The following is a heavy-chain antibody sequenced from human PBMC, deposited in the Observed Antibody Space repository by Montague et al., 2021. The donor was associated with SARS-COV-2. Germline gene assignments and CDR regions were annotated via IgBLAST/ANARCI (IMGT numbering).Heavy chain of an antibody. CDR2: IDWDDDK. D-gene: IGHD4-23*01. J-gene: IGHJ4*02. CDR1: GFSLSTSGMC. CDR3: ARVYYGGNSAFDY. Sequence: PALVKPTQTLTLTCTFSGFSLSTSGMCVSWIRQPPGKALEWLARIDWDDDKYYSTSLKTRLTIFKDTSKNQVVLTMTNMDPVDTATYYCARVYYGGNSAFDYWGQGTLVTVSS. V-gene: IGHV2-70*11.